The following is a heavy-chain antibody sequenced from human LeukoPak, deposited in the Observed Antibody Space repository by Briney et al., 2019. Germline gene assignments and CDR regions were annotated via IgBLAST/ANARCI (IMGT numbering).Heavy chain of an antibody. V-gene: IGHV1-18*01. J-gene: IGHJ4*02. CDR2: ISAYNGNT. Sequence: ASVKVSCKASGYTFTSYDINWVRQATGQGLEWMGWISAYNGNTNYAQKLQGRVTMTTDTSASTAYMELRSVRSDDTAVYYCARDGRRILDYWGQGTLVTVSS. CDR3: ARDGRRILDY. CDR1: GYTFTSYD. D-gene: IGHD3-3*01.